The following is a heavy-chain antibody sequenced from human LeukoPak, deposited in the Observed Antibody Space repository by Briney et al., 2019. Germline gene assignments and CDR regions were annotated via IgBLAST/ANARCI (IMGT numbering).Heavy chain of an antibody. V-gene: IGHV4-39*07. J-gene: IGHJ6*02. D-gene: IGHD3-3*02. Sequence: PSETLSLTCTVSGGSISSSSYYWGWIRQPPGKGLEWIGEINHSGSTNYNPSLKSRVTISVDTSKNQFSLKLSSVTAADTAVYYCARGRGPIRSYGMDVWGQGTTVTVSS. CDR3: ARGRGPIRSYGMDV. CDR1: GGSISSSSYY. CDR2: INHSGST.